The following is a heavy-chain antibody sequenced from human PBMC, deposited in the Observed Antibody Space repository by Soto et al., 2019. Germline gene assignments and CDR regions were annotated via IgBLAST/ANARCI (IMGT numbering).Heavy chain of an antibody. Sequence: SETLSLTGAGSGGSISSSNWWRWGRQPPGKGLEWMGEIHHSGSTNYNPSLKSRVTISVDKSKNQFSLKLSSVTAADTAVYYCARDPYGDYVGDDYWGQGPLVTVSS. CDR3: ARDPYGDYVGDDY. D-gene: IGHD4-17*01. CDR2: IHHSGST. CDR1: GGSISSSNW. J-gene: IGHJ4*02. V-gene: IGHV4-4*02.